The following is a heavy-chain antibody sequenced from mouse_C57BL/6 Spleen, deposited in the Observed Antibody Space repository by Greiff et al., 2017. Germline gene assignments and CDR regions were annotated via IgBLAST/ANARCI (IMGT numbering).Heavy chain of an antibody. V-gene: IGHV1-50*01. J-gene: IGHJ4*01. CDR1: GYTFTSYW. Sequence: QVQLQQPGAELVKPGASVKLSCKASGYTFTSYWMQWVKQRPGQGLEWIGEIDPYDSYTNYNQKFKGKATLTVDTSSSTAYMQLSSLTSEDSAVYYCARRGWDPYYAMDYWGQGTSVTGSS. D-gene: IGHD4-1*01. CDR2: IDPYDSYT. CDR3: ARRGWDPYYAMDY.